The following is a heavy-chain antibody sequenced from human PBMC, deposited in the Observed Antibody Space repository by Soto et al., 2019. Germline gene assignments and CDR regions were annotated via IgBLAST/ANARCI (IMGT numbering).Heavy chain of an antibody. CDR3: ARDSNDHWGFFDY. CDR1: GGSISSGGYY. J-gene: IGHJ4*02. Sequence: KASETLSLTCSVSGGSISSGGYYWSWIRHHPGKGLEWIGYIHYTGTSYYNPSLKSRVTISVDTSKNQFSLWLTSVTDADTALYYCARDSNDHWGFFDYWGQGILVTVS. D-gene: IGHD3-16*01. CDR2: IHYTGTS. V-gene: IGHV4-31*03.